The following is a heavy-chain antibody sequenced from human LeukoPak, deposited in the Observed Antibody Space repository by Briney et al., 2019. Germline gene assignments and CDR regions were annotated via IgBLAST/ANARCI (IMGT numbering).Heavy chain of an antibody. D-gene: IGHD3-10*01. CDR3: AKSPGGHSYFDY. J-gene: IGHJ4*02. Sequence: PGGSLRLSCAASGFTFSSYWMHWVRQAPGKGLVWVSRINSDGSSTSYADSVKGRFTISRDNAKNTLYLQMNSLRAEDTAVYYCAKSPGGHSYFDYWGQGTLVTVSS. CDR2: INSDGSST. V-gene: IGHV3-74*01. CDR1: GFTFSSYW.